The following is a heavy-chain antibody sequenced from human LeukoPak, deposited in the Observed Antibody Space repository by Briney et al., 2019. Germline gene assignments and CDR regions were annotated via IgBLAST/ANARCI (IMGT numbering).Heavy chain of an antibody. Sequence: GASVKVSCKASGYTFTSYYMHWVRQAPGQGLEWMGIINPSGGSTSYAQKFQGRVTMTRDTSTSTVYMELSSLRSEDTAVYYCARDGNSDFWSGQYYYYGMDVWGQGTTVTVSS. CDR2: INPSGGST. CDR3: ARDGNSDFWSGQYYYYGMDV. V-gene: IGHV1-46*01. J-gene: IGHJ6*02. CDR1: GYTFTSYY. D-gene: IGHD3-3*01.